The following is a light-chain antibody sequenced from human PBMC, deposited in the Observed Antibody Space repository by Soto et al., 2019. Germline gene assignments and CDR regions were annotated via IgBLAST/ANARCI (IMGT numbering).Light chain of an antibody. J-gene: IGKJ1*01. CDR2: SAS. CDR3: QQYGYSFWT. CDR1: QGISSSY. Sequence: TQSPSSVSASVGDRVTITCRASQGISSSYLAWYQQKPGQAPRLLIYSASSRATGIPDRFSGSGSGADYTLTISSLEPEDSAMYYCQQYGYSFWTFGQGTKVDI. V-gene: IGKV3-20*01.